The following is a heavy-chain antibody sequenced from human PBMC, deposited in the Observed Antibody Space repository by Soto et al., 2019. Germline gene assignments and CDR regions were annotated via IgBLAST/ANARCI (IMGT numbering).Heavy chain of an antibody. Sequence: GGSLRLSCAASGFTFSSYGMHWVRQAPGKGLEWVAVISYDGSNKYYADSVKGRFTISRDNSKNTLYLQMNSLRAEDTAVYYCAKEGYYGSGSYYYYYYMDVWGKGTTVTVSS. CDR3: AKEGYYGSGSYYYYYYMDV. J-gene: IGHJ6*03. CDR2: ISYDGSNK. CDR1: GFTFSSYG. D-gene: IGHD3-10*01. V-gene: IGHV3-30*18.